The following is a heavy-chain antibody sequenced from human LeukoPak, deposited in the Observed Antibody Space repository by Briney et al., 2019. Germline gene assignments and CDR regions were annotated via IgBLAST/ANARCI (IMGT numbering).Heavy chain of an antibody. V-gene: IGHV3-30*03. CDR1: GFTLSSYG. J-gene: IGHJ4*02. CDR3: ARYRHLGY. Sequence: GGSPRLSCAASGFTLSSYGMHWVRQAPGKGLEWVAVISYDGSNKYYADSVKGRFTISRDNSKNTLYLQMNSLRAEDTAVYYCARYRHLGYWGQGTLVTVSS. CDR2: ISYDGSNK.